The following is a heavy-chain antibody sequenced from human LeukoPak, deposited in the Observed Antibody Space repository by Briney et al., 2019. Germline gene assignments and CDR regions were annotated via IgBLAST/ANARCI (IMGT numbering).Heavy chain of an antibody. CDR3: ARVRAAAVPYYFDY. V-gene: IGHV4-34*01. CDR1: GGSFSGYY. D-gene: IGHD6-13*01. J-gene: IGHJ4*02. CDR2: INHSEST. Sequence: PSETLSLTCAVYGGSFSGYYWSWIRQPPGKGLEWIGEINHSESTNYNPSLKSRVTISVDTSKNQFSLKLSSVTAADTAMYYCARVRAAAVPYYFDYWGRGTLVTVSS.